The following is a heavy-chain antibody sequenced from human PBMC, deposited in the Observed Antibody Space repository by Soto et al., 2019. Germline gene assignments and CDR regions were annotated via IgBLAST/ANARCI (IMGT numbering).Heavy chain of an antibody. Sequence: QAQLVQSGAEVKKPGASVKVSCRASGYTFSSYGYAWVRQAPGQGLEWMGWISAYNGDTNYAQKFQDRGTLTTDTSTTTAYMERRNLGSDETAVYYCARSGAYCTSITCLFDSFWGLGTLVTVSS. D-gene: IGHD2-8*01. J-gene: IGHJ4*02. CDR3: ARSGAYCTSITCLFDSF. CDR1: GYTFSSYG. CDR2: ISAYNGDT. V-gene: IGHV1-18*01.